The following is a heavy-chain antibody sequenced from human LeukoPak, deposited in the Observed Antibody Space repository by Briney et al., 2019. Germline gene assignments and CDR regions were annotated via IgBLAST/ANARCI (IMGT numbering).Heavy chain of an antibody. CDR3: ARVGAWDLQRVFEY. CDR1: GFRFGDYW. J-gene: IGHJ4*02. V-gene: IGHV3-7*01. CDR2: IKQDGAEK. D-gene: IGHD1-26*01. Sequence: GRSLRLSCAASGFRFGDYWMTCARHIAGNRLHWVANIKQDGAEKHYAESVEGRFIISRDNAKNSLFLEMDSLKVEDTAVYYCARVGAWDLQRVFEYWGQGTLVTVSS.